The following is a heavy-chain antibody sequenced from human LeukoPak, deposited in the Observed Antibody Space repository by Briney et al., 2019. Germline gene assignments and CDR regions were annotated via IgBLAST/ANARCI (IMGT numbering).Heavy chain of an antibody. CDR1: GGSISSYY. CDR3: ARGFDFWSGKEL. V-gene: IGHV4-59*01. D-gene: IGHD3-3*01. CDR2: IYYSGST. J-gene: IGHJ4*02. Sequence: PSETLSLTCTVPGGSISSYYWSWIRQPPGKGLEWIGYIYYSGSTNYNPSLKSRVTISVDTSKNQFSLKLSSVTAADTAVYYCARGFDFWSGKELWGQGTLVTVSS.